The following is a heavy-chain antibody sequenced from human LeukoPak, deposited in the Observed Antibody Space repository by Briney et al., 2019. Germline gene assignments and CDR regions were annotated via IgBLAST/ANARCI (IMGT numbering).Heavy chain of an antibody. CDR2: IYSGGST. V-gene: IGHV3-53*01. D-gene: IGHD2-8*01. J-gene: IGHJ4*02. Sequence: GGSLRLSCAASGFTVSTNYMNWVRQAPGKGLEWVSVIYSGGSTYYADSVKGRFTISRDNSKNTLYLQMDSLRVEDTAVYYCARDLGYCTNGVCHTRFDYWGQGTLVAVSS. CDR1: GFTVSTNY. CDR3: ARDLGYCTNGVCHTRFDY.